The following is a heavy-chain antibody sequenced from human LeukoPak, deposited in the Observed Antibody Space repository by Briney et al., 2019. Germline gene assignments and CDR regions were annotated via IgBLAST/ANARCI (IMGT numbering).Heavy chain of an antibody. CDR2: IYLRGNT. CDR3: ARGTITTVTDS. CDR1: GGSISSSNW. D-gene: IGHD4-17*01. J-gene: IGHJ4*02. V-gene: IGHV4-4*02. Sequence: PSGTLSLTCAISGGSISSSNWWTWVRQPPGKGLEWVGEIYLRGNTNYNPSLESRVTISVDESKTQLSPRVESVTAADTAVYYCARGTITTVTDSWGPGTLVTVSS.